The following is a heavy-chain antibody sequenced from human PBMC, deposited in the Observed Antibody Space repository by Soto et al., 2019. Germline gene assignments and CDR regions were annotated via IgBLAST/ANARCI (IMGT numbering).Heavy chain of an antibody. V-gene: IGHV3-48*03. CDR1: GFTFSSYE. J-gene: IGHJ4*02. CDR3: ARDPLYDPVDY. D-gene: IGHD3-16*02. CDR2: ISSSGTTK. Sequence: EVQLVDSGRGLAQPGGSLRLSCAASGFTFSSYEMNRVRQAPGKGLEWASYISSSGTTKYYADSVKGRLTISRDNAQHSLDPQLNSLKAEDTAVYSWARDPLYDPVDYWGQGTLVTASS.